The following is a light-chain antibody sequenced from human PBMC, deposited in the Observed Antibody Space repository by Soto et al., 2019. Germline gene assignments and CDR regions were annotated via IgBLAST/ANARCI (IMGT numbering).Light chain of an antibody. Sequence: QSALTQPASVSGSLGQSITISCIGSSGDVGASNYVSWFQHHPDKVPKVLIYEVNNRPSGISYRFSGSKSGNTASLTISGLQPEDEAHYYCASYTNMNTLFGGGTQLTVL. CDR1: SGDVGASNY. J-gene: IGLJ7*01. V-gene: IGLV2-14*01. CDR3: ASYTNMNTL. CDR2: EVN.